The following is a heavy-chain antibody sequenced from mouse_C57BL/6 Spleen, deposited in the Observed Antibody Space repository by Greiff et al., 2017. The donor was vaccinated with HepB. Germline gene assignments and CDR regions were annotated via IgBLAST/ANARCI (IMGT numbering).Heavy chain of an antibody. CDR2: IYPGDGDT. D-gene: IGHD1-1*01. CDR1: GYAFSSYW. Sequence: QVQLKQSGAELVKPGASVKISCKASGYAFSSYWMNWVKQRPGKGLEWIGQIYPGDGDTNYNGKFKGKATLTADKSSSTAYMQLSSLTSEDSAVYFCARSHYGSPFDYWGQGTTLTVSS. CDR3: ARSHYGSPFDY. V-gene: IGHV1-80*01. J-gene: IGHJ2*01.